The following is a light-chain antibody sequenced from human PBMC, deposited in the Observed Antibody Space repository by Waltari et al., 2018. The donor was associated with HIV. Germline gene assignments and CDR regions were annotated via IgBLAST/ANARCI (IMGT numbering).Light chain of an antibody. CDR3: QQYNNWPRT. J-gene: IGKJ2*01. CDR2: GAS. Sequence: ERVMTQSPATLSVSPGERATLSCRASQSVRSNLAWSQQKPGQAPRLLIYGASTRATGIPARFSGSGSGTEFTLTISSLQSEDFAVYYCQQYNNWPRTFGQGTKLEIK. CDR1: QSVRSN. V-gene: IGKV3-15*01.